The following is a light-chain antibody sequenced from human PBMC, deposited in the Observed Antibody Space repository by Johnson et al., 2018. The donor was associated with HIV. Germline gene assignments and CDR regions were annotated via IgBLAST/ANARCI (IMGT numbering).Light chain of an antibody. CDR3: GTWDSSLSARG. CDR2: YNN. Sequence: QPLLTQPPSVSAAPGQKVTVSCSGSSSNIGNNYVSWYQQLPGTAPKLLIYYNNKRPSGIPDRFSGSKSGTSATLGITGLQTGDEADYYCGTWDSSLSARGLGTGTKVTVL. V-gene: IGLV1-51*01. J-gene: IGLJ1*01. CDR1: SSNIGNNY.